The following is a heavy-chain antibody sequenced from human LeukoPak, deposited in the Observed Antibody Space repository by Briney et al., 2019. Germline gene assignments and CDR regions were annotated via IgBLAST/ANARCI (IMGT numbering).Heavy chain of an antibody. J-gene: IGHJ3*02. Sequence: SLRLSCAASGFTFSSYGMHWVRQAPGKGLEWVAVISYDGSNKYYADSVKGRFTISRDNSKNTLYLQMNSLRAEDTAVYYCANNLRYFDWSSPDDAFDIWGQGTMVTVSS. CDR1: GFTFSSYG. D-gene: IGHD3-9*01. V-gene: IGHV3-30*18. CDR3: ANNLRYFDWSSPDDAFDI. CDR2: ISYDGSNK.